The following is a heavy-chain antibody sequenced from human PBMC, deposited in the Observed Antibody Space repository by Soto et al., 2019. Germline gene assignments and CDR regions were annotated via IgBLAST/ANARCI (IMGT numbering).Heavy chain of an antibody. CDR2: INPSGGYT. CDR1: GYIFTSYY. CDR3: ARDTVSGELGVLIIYYYGMDI. Sequence: ASVKVSCKASGYIFTSYYMHWVRQAPGQGLEWMGIINPSGGYTSYAQKFQGRVTMTRDTSTSTVYMELSSLRSEDTAVYYCARDTVSGELGVLIIYYYGMDIWGQGTTVTVSS. D-gene: IGHD3-3*01. V-gene: IGHV1-46*01. J-gene: IGHJ6*02.